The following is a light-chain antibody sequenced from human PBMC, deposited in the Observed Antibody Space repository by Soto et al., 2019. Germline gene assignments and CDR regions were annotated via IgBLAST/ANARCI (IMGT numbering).Light chain of an antibody. CDR3: QQRISWPPTFT. CDR2: DTS. Sequence: ESVSTQSPATLSLSPGERATLSCRASQSVGSFLAWYQQKPGQAPRLLIYDTSIRATGIPARFSGSGSGTDFTLTISSLEPEDFAVYYCQQRISWPPTFTFAQGTRLEIK. J-gene: IGKJ5*01. CDR1: QSVGSF. V-gene: IGKV3-11*01.